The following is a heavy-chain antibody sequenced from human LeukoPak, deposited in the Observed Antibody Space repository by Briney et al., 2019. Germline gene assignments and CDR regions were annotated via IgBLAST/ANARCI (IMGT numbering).Heavy chain of an antibody. CDR3: ARDANVDTANN. V-gene: IGHV3-21*01. CDR2: ISSGSSYI. CDR1: GFTSSSYS. Sequence: GGSLRLSCAASGFTSSSYSMNWVRQAPGKGLEWVSSISSGSSYIYYADSVKGRFTISRDNAKNSLYLQMNSLRAEDTAVYYCARDANVDTANNWGQGTLVTASS. D-gene: IGHD5-18*01. J-gene: IGHJ4*02.